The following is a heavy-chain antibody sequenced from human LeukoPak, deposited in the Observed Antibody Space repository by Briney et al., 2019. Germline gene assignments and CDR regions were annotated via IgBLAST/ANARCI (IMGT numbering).Heavy chain of an antibody. CDR3: ARDRRSGYCSSTSCYLYDY. CDR1: GYTFTSYG. CDR2: ISAYNGNT. V-gene: IGHV1-18*01. J-gene: IGHJ4*02. D-gene: IGHD2-2*01. Sequence: GASVKVSCKASGYTFTSYGISWVRQAPGQGLEWMGWISAYNGNTIYAQKLQGRVTMTTDTSTSTAYRELRSLRSDDTAVYYCARDRRSGYCSSTSCYLYDYWGQGTLVTVSS.